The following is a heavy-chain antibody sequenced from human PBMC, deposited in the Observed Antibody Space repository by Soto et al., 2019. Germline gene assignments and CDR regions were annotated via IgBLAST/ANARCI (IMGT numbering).Heavy chain of an antibody. J-gene: IGHJ4*02. CDR2: ISAYNGNK. CDR1: GYTLTSYV. V-gene: IGHV1-18*01. CDR3: ARDRITGTTKYFDY. Sequence: QVQLVQSGAEVKKPGASVKVSCKASGYTLTSYVISWMRQAPGQGLEWMGWISAYNGNKNYAQKFQGRVTMTTDTSTSTAYMELRSLRSDDTAVYYCARDRITGTTKYFDYWGQGTLVTVSS. D-gene: IGHD1-7*01.